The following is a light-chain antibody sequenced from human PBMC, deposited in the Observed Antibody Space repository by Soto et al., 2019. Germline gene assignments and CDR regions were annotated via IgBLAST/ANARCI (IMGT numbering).Light chain of an antibody. V-gene: IGLV1-44*01. CDR1: NSNIGSNP. CDR2: NNN. Sequence: QSVLTQPPSASGTPGQRVTISCSGSNSNIGSNPVHWYQQLPGTAPKLLIHNNNQRPSGVPDRFFGSKSGTSASLAISGLQSEDEAAYYCAAWDDSLNGVLFGGGTKLTVL. J-gene: IGLJ2*01. CDR3: AAWDDSLNGVL.